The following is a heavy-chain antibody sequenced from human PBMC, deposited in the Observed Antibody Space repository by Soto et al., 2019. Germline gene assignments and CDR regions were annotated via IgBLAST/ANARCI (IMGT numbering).Heavy chain of an antibody. CDR1: GGSISSGGYD. V-gene: IGHV4-31*01. Sequence: QVQLQESGPGLVKPSQTLSLTCTVSGGSISSGGYDWSWIRQHPGKGLEWIGYIDYSGSTYYNPSLKSHVTRRVYTSKNLFSLKLSSVPTADTAVYYCASLMVTPHYYYCIDVWGKGTTVTVSS. J-gene: IGHJ6*03. CDR2: IDYSGST. D-gene: IGHD2-8*01. CDR3: ASLMVTPHYYYCIDV.